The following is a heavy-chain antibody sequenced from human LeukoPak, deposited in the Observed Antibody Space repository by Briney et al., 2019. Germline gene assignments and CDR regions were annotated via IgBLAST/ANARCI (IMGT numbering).Heavy chain of an antibody. V-gene: IGHV3-30*03. Sequence: GGSLRLSCAASGFTFSTYYMNWVRQAPGKGLEWVAVISYDGRNEYYADSVKGRFTISRDNSKNTLYLQMHSLRAEDTAVYYCARDRSSYEYYFDSWGQGTLVTVSS. D-gene: IGHD5-12*01. CDR2: ISYDGRNE. J-gene: IGHJ4*02. CDR3: ARDRSSYEYYFDS. CDR1: GFTFSTYY.